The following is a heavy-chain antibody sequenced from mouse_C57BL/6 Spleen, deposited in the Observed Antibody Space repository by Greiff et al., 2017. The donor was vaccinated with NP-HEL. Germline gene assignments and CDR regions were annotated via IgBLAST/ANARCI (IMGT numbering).Heavy chain of an antibody. J-gene: IGHJ4*01. CDR3: ARPYYSNYDFYYAMDY. Sequence: VKLQQPGTELVKPGASVKLSCKASGYTFTSYWMHWVKQRPGQGLEWIGNINPSNGGTNYNEKFKSKATLTVDKSSSTAYMQLSSLTSEDSAVYYCARPYYSNYDFYYAMDYWGQGTSVTVSS. CDR2: INPSNGGT. CDR1: GYTFTSYW. D-gene: IGHD2-5*01. V-gene: IGHV1-53*01.